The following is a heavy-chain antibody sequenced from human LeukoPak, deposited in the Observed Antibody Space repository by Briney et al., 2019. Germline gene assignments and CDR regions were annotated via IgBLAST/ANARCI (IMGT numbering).Heavy chain of an antibody. J-gene: IGHJ6*03. CDR3: ARPNYYYYYMDV. Sequence: SETLSLTCTVSGGSIGSYYWSWIRQPPGKGLEWIGYIYTSGSTNYNPSLKSRVTISVDTSKNQFSLKLSSVTAADTAVYYCARPNYYYYYMDVWGKGTTVTVSS. V-gene: IGHV4-4*09. CDR1: GGSIGSYY. CDR2: IYTSGST.